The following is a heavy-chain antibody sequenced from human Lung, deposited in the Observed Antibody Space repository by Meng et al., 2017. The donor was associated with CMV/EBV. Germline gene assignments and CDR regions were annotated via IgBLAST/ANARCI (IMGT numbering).Heavy chain of an antibody. V-gene: IGHV3-30*02. Sequence: GGSLRLSCAASGFTFSSYAMHWVRQAPGKGLQWVAYIQDDANNAYYSDSVKGRFTISRDNSRNRLFLQMNSLRADDTAVYYCARKRTGTNYYYFDYWGQGTLVTVSS. CDR3: ARKRTGTNYYYFDY. CDR1: GFTFSSYA. D-gene: IGHD3/OR15-3a*01. J-gene: IGHJ4*02. CDR2: IQDDANNA.